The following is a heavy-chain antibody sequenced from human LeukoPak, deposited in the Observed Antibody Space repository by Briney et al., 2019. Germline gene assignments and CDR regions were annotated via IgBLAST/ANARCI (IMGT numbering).Heavy chain of an antibody. D-gene: IGHD6-19*01. Sequence: GESLKISCKGSGYSFTSYWIGWVRQMPGKGLEWMGIIYPGDSDTRYSPSFQGQVTISADKSISAAYLQWSSLKASDTAMYYCARRIAVAAKGPNWFDPWGQGTLVTVSS. V-gene: IGHV5-51*01. J-gene: IGHJ5*02. CDR1: GYSFTSYW. CDR2: IYPGDSDT. CDR3: ARRIAVAAKGPNWFDP.